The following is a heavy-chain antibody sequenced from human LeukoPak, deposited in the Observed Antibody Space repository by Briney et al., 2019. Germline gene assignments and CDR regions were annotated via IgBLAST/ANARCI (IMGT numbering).Heavy chain of an antibody. D-gene: IGHD3-22*01. CDR2: IIPIFGTA. CDR1: RGTFSSYA. V-gene: IGHV1-69*05. J-gene: IGHJ4*02. Sequence: SVKVSCKASRGTFSSYAISWVRQAPGQGLEWMGRIIPIFGTANYAQKFQGRVTVTTDESTITAYMEMSSLRSEDTAVYYCARDYYYDSSGYYYNPFDYWGQGTLVTVSS. CDR3: ARDYYYDSSGYYYNPFDY.